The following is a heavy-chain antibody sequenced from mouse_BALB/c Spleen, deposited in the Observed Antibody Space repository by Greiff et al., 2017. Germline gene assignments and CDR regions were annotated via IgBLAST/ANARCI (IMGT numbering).Heavy chain of an antibody. CDR3: ARSGGATTYAMDY. V-gene: IGHV14-3*02. D-gene: IGHD3-1*01. J-gene: IGHJ4*01. CDR2: IDPANGNT. CDR1: GFNIKDTY. Sequence: EVMLVESGAELVKPGASVKLSCTASGFNIKDTYMHWVKQRPEQGLEWIGRIDPANGNTKYDPKFQGKATITADTSSNTAYLQLSSLTSEDTAVYYCARSGGATTYAMDYWGQGTSVTVSS.